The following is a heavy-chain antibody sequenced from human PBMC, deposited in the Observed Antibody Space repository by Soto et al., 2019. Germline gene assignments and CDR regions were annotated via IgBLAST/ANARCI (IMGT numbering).Heavy chain of an antibody. J-gene: IGHJ4*02. CDR1: GYTFTSYA. V-gene: IGHV1-3*01. D-gene: IGHD3-3*01. CDR2: INAGNGDT. Sequence: ASVKVSCKASGYTFTSYAMHWVRQAPGQRLEWMGWINAGNGDTKYSQKFQGRVTITRDTSASTAYMELSSLRSEDTAVYYCASGAGEGYYGDFDYWGQGTLVTVS. CDR3: ASGAGEGYYGDFDY.